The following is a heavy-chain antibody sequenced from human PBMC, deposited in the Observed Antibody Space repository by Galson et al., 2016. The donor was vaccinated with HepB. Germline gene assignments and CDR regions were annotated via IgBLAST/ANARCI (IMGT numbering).Heavy chain of an antibody. CDR1: GYSFINYW. CDR3: ARHYSSIKNWFDP. V-gene: IGHV5-51*01. D-gene: IGHD6-13*01. J-gene: IGHJ5*02. CDR2: VYPGDSDT. Sequence: QSGAEVKKPGESLKISCKGSGYSFINYWIGWVRQMPGKGLEWMGIVYPGDSDTRYSPSFQGQVTISADKSISTAYLQWRSLKASDTAIYFCARHYSSIKNWFDPWGQGTPVTVSS.